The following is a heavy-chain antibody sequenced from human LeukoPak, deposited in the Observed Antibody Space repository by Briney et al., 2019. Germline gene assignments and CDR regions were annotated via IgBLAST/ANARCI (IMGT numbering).Heavy chain of an antibody. D-gene: IGHD3-22*01. CDR2: IYYSGST. V-gene: IGHV4-59*12. Sequence: SETLSLTCTVSGGSISSYYWSWIRQPPGKGLEWIGYIYYSGSTNYNPSLKSRVTISVDTSKNQFSLKLSSVTAADTAVYYCARGRLYDSSGYSTANFDYWGQGTLVTVSS. J-gene: IGHJ4*02. CDR1: GGSISSYY. CDR3: ARGRLYDSSGYSTANFDY.